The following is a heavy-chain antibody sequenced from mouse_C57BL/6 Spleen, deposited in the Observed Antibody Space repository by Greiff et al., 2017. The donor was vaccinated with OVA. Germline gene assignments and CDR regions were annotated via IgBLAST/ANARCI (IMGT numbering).Heavy chain of an antibody. J-gene: IGHJ3*01. Sequence: VQLQQSGPVLVKPGASVKMSCKASGYTFTDYYMNWVKQSHGKSLEWIGVINPYNGGTSYNQKFKGKATLTVDKSSSTAYMELNSLTSEDSAVYYCARGDYYGSSYRAWFAYWGQGTLVTVSA. CDR3: ARGDYYGSSYRAWFAY. V-gene: IGHV1-19*01. D-gene: IGHD1-1*01. CDR2: INPYNGGT. CDR1: GYTFTDYY.